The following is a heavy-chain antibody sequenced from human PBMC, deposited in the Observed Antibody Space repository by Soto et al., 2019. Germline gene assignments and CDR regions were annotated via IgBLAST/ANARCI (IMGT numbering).Heavy chain of an antibody. D-gene: IGHD3-3*02. V-gene: IGHV5-51*01. CDR1: GYRFSSYW. Sequence: PGESLKISCQGSGYRFSSYWIGWVRQMPGKGLEWMGIIYPGDSDTRYSPSFQGQVTISVDKSISTAFLQWSSLKASDTAMYYCVRDTSAFCTAGSCTRTIDGFESWGKGTMVT. CDR3: VRDTSAFCTAGSCTRTIDGFES. CDR2: IYPGDSDT. J-gene: IGHJ3*02.